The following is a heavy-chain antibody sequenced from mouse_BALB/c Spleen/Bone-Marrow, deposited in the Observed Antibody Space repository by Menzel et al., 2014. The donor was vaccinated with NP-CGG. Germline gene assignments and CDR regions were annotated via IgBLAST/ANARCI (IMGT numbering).Heavy chain of an antibody. Sequence: DLVKPGASVKLSCKASGYTFTSYWINWIKQRPGQGLEWIGRIAPGSGSTHYDEMFKGKATLTVDTSSSTDYIQLSSLSSDDSAVYFCARSYYGRAMDYWGQGTSVTVSS. CDR1: GYTFTSYW. D-gene: IGHD1-1*01. J-gene: IGHJ4*01. V-gene: IGHV1S41*01. CDR3: ARSYYGRAMDY. CDR2: IAPGSGST.